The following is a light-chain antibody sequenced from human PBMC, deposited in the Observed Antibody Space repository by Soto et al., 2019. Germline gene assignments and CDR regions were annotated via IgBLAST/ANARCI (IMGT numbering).Light chain of an antibody. J-gene: IGLJ1*01. CDR3: QSYDSSLSGLYV. CDR2: GNS. CDR1: SSNIGAGYD. V-gene: IGLV1-40*01. Sequence: QAVVTQPPSVSGAPGQRVTISCTGSSSNIGAGYDVNWYQQLPGTAPKLLIYGNSNRPSGVPDRFSGSKSGTSASLAITGLQAEDEADYYCQSYDSSLSGLYVFGTGTKLTVL.